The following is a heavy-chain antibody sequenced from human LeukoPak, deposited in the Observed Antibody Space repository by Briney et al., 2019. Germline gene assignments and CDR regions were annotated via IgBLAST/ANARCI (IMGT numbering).Heavy chain of an antibody. D-gene: IGHD6-6*01. CDR1: GFTSRNHM. J-gene: IGHJ5*02. Sequence: QPGGSLRSCRASSGFTSRNHMKRGGRQAPGKGLQWVANIKQDGSQKYYVDSVKGRFTIYRDNAKHSLFLQMDSLRYEDTAVYYFAKVIAARPAWGQGILVTVSS. CDR2: IKQDGSQK. CDR3: AKVIAARPA. V-gene: IGHV3-7*05.